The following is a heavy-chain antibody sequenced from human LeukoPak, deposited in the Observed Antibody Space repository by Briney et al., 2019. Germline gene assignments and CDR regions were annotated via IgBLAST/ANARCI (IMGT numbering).Heavy chain of an antibody. CDR1: GGSFSGYY. CDR3: ATLYGDYRAH. J-gene: IGHJ4*02. Sequence: SETLSLTCAVYGGSFSGYYWSWIRQPPGKGLEWIGEINHSGSTNYNPSLKSRVTISVDTSKNQFSLKLSSVTAADTAVYYCATLYGDYRAHWGQGTLVTVSS. CDR2: INHSGST. V-gene: IGHV4-34*01. D-gene: IGHD4-17*01.